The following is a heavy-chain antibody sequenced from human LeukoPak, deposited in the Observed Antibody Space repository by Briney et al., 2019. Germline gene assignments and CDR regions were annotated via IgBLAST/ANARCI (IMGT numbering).Heavy chain of an antibody. Sequence: GGSLRLSCAASGFTFSSYGMHWVRQAPGKGLEWVAVIWYDGSNKYYADSVKGRFTISRDNSKNTLYLQMNSLRAEDTAVYYCARDASIAAAGTFLNYWGQGTLVTVSS. CDR1: GFTFSSYG. V-gene: IGHV3-33*01. CDR2: IWYDGSNK. CDR3: ARDASIAAAGTFLNY. D-gene: IGHD6-13*01. J-gene: IGHJ4*02.